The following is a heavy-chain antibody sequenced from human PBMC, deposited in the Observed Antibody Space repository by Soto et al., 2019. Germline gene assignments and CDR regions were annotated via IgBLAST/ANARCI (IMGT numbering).Heavy chain of an antibody. CDR1: GFTFIGYN. Sequence: EVQLVESGGGLVMPEESLRLSCAASGFTFIGYNMKWVRQAPGKGLEWVASISTSSIEIFYSDLVRGRFTIFRDNARNSLYLQMISLRAEDTAVYYCATIGDHDGFDVWGQGTTVTVSS. CDR3: ATIGDHDGFDV. D-gene: IGHD4-17*01. CDR2: ISTSSIEI. V-gene: IGHV3-21*06. J-gene: IGHJ3*01.